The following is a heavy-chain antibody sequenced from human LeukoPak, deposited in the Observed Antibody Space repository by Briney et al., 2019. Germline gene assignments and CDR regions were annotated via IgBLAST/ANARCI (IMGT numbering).Heavy chain of an antibody. V-gene: IGHV3-7*02. CDR1: GFTFSNYW. CDR3: ARGRFCSSGSCYFDL. D-gene: IGHD2-15*01. J-gene: IGHJ4*02. Sequence: GGSLRLSCVASGFTFSNYWMSWVRQAPGKGLELVANIKYDVSDNHSVDSVKGRFTISRDDARNSLYLQMSSLRAEDTAVYYCARGRFCSSGSCYFDLWGQGALVTVSS. CDR2: IKYDVSDN.